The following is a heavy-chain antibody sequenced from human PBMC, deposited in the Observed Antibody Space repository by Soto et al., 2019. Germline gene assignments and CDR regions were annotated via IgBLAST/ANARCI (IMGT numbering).Heavy chain of an antibody. CDR2: ISGSGGTT. CDR1: GFTFSSYA. Sequence: EVQLLESGGGLVQPGGSLRLSCAASGFTFSSYAMTWVRQAPWKGLEWVSAISGSGGTTYYADSVKGRFTVSRDNSKNTPYLIINTLCAEDSAVYYCTKAECVDVLAGSSRLYYSYGLDVGGQGPTVSFSS. V-gene: IGHV3-23*01. CDR3: TKAECVDVLAGSSRLYYSYGLDV. J-gene: IGHJ6*02. D-gene: IGHD6-19*01.